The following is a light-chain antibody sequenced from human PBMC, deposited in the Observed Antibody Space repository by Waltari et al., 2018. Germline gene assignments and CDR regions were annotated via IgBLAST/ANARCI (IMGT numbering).Light chain of an antibody. Sequence: DIQMTQAPSTLSPSVGDRVTITCRASPSIATALAWYQQKPGKAPNLLIYEASSLGSGVPSRFSGSGSGTEFTLTISSLQPDDFATYYCQQYNSYPWTFGQGTKVEIK. J-gene: IGKJ1*01. V-gene: IGKV1-5*03. CDR3: QQYNSYPWT. CDR2: EAS. CDR1: PSIATA.